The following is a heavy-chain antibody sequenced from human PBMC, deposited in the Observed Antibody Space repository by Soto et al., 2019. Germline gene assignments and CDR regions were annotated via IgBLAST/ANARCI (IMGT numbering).Heavy chain of an antibody. Sequence: GGSLRLSCAASGFTFSSYGMHWVRQAPGKGLEWVAVISYDGSNKYYADSVKGRFTISRDNSKNTLYLQMNSLRAEDTAVYYCAKEGGLELTAHYYYGMDVWGQETTVTVSS. J-gene: IGHJ6*02. CDR1: GFTFSSYG. CDR2: ISYDGSNK. V-gene: IGHV3-30*18. D-gene: IGHD1-7*01. CDR3: AKEGGLELTAHYYYGMDV.